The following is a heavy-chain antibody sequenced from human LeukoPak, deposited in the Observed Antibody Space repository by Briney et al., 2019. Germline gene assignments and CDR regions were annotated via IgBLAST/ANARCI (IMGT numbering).Heavy chain of an antibody. CDR2: ITSSSSYI. J-gene: IGHJ4*02. CDR1: GFTFSRYT. V-gene: IGHV3-21*01. D-gene: IGHD6-13*01. Sequence: GGSLRLSCAASGFTFSRYTMIWVRQAPGKGLEWVSSITSSSSYIYYADSVKGRFTISRDNAKNSLYLQMNSLRAEDTAVYYCARASRTRNGYFDYWGQGTLVTVSS. CDR3: ARASRTRNGYFDY.